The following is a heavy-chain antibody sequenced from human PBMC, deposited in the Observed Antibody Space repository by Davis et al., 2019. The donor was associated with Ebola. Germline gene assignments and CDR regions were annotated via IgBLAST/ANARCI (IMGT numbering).Heavy chain of an antibody. V-gene: IGHV4-59*01. CDR1: GGSISSYY. Sequence: PSETLSLTCTVSGGSISSYYWSWIRQPPGKGLEWIGYIYYSGSTNYNPSLKSRVTISVDTSKNQFSLKLSSVTAADTAVYYCARDGSSKGAYCGGDCYGPNNFWFDPWGQGTLVTVSS. CDR2: IYYSGST. CDR3: ARDGSSKGAYCGGDCYGPNNFWFDP. J-gene: IGHJ5*02. D-gene: IGHD2-21*02.